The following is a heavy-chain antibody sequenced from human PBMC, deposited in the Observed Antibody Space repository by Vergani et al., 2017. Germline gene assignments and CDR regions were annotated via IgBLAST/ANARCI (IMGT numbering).Heavy chain of an antibody. CDR2: INPSGGST. CDR3: AIGPHDGYKY. V-gene: IGHV1-46*03. Sequence: QVQLVQSGAEVKKPGASVKFSCKASGYPFTSYYMHWVQQAPGQGLEWMGIINPSGGSTSYGQKFQGRVTMTRDTSTSTVYMELSNLGSEDTAVYYCAIGPHDGYKYWGQGTLVTVSS. J-gene: IGHJ4*02. D-gene: IGHD5-24*01. CDR1: GYPFTSYY.